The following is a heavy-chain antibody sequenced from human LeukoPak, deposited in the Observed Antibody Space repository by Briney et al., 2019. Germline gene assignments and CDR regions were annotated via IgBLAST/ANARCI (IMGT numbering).Heavy chain of an antibody. D-gene: IGHD1-26*01. V-gene: IGHV1-46*01. CDR1: GFTFTSYY. CDR3: ARDHSGSYYEGCFDY. CDR2: INPSGGST. Sequence: ASVKVSCTASGFTFTSYYMHWVRQAPGPGLGWMGIINPSGGSTSYAQKFQGRVTMTRDTSTSTVYMELSSLRSEATAVYYCARDHSGSYYEGCFDYWGQGTLVTVSS. J-gene: IGHJ4*02.